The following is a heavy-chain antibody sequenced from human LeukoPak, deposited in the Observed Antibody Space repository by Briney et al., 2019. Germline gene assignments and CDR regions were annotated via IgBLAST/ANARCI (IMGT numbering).Heavy chain of an antibody. J-gene: IGHJ6*03. Sequence: SETLSLTCTVSGGSISSSPYYWGWIRQPPGKGLEWIGSIYYSGTTHYNPSLKSRVTISVDTSKNQFSLKLSSVTAADTAVYYCARVNYDILTGPLYYYYYYMDVWGKGTTVTVSS. CDR2: IYYSGTT. V-gene: IGHV4-39*07. CDR1: GGSISSSPYY. CDR3: ARVNYDILTGPLYYYYYYMDV. D-gene: IGHD3-9*01.